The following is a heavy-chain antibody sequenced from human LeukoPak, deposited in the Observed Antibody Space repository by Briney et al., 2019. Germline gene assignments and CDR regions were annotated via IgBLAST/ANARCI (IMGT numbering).Heavy chain of an antibody. CDR1: GFTFDDYG. Sequence: PGGSLRLSCAPPGFTFDDYGMSWVPQTLGKGVWWVSAINWNGGSTGYADSVKGRFTISRDNAKNSLYLQMNSLRAEDTAFYYCARAGCSSTSCYHYWGQGTLVTVSS. D-gene: IGHD2-2*01. CDR3: ARAGCSSTSCYHY. CDR2: INWNGGST. J-gene: IGHJ4*02. V-gene: IGHV3-20*04.